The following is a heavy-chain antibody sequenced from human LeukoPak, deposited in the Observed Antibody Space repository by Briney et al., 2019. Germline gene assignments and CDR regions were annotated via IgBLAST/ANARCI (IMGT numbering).Heavy chain of an antibody. J-gene: IGHJ4*02. Sequence: SETLSLTCAVYGGSFSGYYWSWIRQPPGQGLEWIGEINHSGSTNYNPSLKSRVTMSLDTSKNQFSLKLSSVTAADTAVYYCARPRNDYDTSVYGDWGQGTLVTVSS. CDR3: ARPRNDYDTSVYGD. CDR2: INHSGST. CDR1: GGSFSGYY. D-gene: IGHD3-22*01. V-gene: IGHV4-34*01.